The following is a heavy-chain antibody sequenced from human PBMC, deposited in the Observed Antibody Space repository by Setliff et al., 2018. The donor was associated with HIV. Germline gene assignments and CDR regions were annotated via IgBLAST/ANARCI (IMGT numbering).Heavy chain of an antibody. CDR2: IYMSGSA. CDR3: ARATTTPIAGMLAPPPDY. D-gene: IGHD6-13*01. Sequence: PSETLSLTCTVSGASVSFSNFYWSWIRQPAGKELVWIGRIYMSGSANYNPSLKSRVTISVDRSKNQFSLRLKSVTAADTAVYYCARATTTPIAGMLAPPPDYWGQGTLVTVSS. CDR1: GASVSFSNFY. J-gene: IGHJ4*02. V-gene: IGHV4-61*02.